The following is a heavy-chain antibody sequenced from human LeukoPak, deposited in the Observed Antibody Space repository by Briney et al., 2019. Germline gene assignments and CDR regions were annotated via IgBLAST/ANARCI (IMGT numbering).Heavy chain of an antibody. CDR2: ISAYNGNT. CDR1: GYTFTSYG. D-gene: IGHD3-10*01. J-gene: IGHJ4*02. V-gene: IGHV1-18*01. CDR3: ARGVGNRGANYEVDY. Sequence: GASVKVSCKASGYTFTSYGISWVRQAPGQGLEWMGWISAYNGNTDYAQKLQGRVTMTTDTSTSTAYMELRSLRSDDTAVYYCARGVGNRGANYEVDYWGQGTLVTVSS.